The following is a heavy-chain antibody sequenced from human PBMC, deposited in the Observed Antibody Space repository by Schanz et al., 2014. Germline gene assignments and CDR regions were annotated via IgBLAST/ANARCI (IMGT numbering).Heavy chain of an antibody. J-gene: IGHJ4*02. V-gene: IGHV1-46*01. CDR3: ARDRLECGAECYSVEVFEI. CDR2: INPSGGST. D-gene: IGHD2-21*01. Sequence: QLQLVQSGAEVKKPGSSVKVSCKLSGGTFSSYTISWMRQAPGQGLEWMGMINPSGGSTTYAQKFQGRVTMTRDTSTSTVYMELSSLRSEDTAVYYCARDRLECGAECYSVEVFEIWGQGTLVIVSS. CDR1: GGTFSSYT.